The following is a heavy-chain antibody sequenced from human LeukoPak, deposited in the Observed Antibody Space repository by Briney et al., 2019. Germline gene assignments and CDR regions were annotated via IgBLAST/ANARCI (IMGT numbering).Heavy chain of an antibody. Sequence: SETLSLTCTVSGGSISSGGYYWSWIRQHPGKGLEWIGYIYYSGSTYYNPSLKSRVTISVDTSKNQFSLKLSSVTAADTAVYYCARDLHSGSWYHYYYYMDVWGKGTTVTVSS. J-gene: IGHJ6*03. CDR3: ARDLHSGSWYHYYYYMDV. CDR2: IYYSGST. D-gene: IGHD6-13*01. CDR1: GGSISSGGYY. V-gene: IGHV4-31*03.